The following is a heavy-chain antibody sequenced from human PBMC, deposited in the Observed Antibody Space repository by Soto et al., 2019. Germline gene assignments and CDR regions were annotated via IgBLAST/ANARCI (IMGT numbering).Heavy chain of an antibody. D-gene: IGHD3-22*01. Sequence: QVQLVESGGGVVQPGRSLRLSCAASGFTFSSYGMHWVRQAPGKGLEWVAVISYDGSNKYYADSVKGRFTISRDNSKNTLYLQMNSLRAEDTAVYYCARGYYDSSGMGYWGQGTLVTVSS. CDR3: ARGYYDSSGMGY. J-gene: IGHJ4*02. CDR1: GFTFSSYG. V-gene: IGHV3-30*03. CDR2: ISYDGSNK.